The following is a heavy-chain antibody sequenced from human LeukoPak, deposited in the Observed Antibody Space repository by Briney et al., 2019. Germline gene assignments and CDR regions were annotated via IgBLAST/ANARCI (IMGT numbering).Heavy chain of an antibody. CDR3: ARVSPYDSSGYYPGVGFDP. V-gene: IGHV3-21*01. CDR2: ICSSSSYI. J-gene: IGHJ5*02. CDR1: GFTFSSYS. Sequence: GGSLRLSCAASGFTFSSYSMNWVRQAPGKGLEWVSSICSSSSYIYYADSVKGRFTISRDNAKNSLYLQMNSLRAEDTAVYYCARVSPYDSSGYYPGVGFDPWGQGTLVTVSS. D-gene: IGHD3-22*01.